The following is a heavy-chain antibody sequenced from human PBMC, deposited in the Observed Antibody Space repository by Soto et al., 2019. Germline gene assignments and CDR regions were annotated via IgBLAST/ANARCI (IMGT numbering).Heavy chain of an antibody. CDR3: AREGVANWNGYYFDY. CDR2: IWYDGSNK. V-gene: IGHV3-33*01. Sequence: QVQLVESGGGVVQPGRSLRLSCAASGFTFSSYGMHWVRQAPGKGLEWVAVIWYDGSNKYYADSVKGRFTISRDNSKNTLYLQMNSLRAEDTAVYYCAREGVANWNGYYFDYWGQGTLVTVSS. D-gene: IGHD1-20*01. CDR1: GFTFSSYG. J-gene: IGHJ4*02.